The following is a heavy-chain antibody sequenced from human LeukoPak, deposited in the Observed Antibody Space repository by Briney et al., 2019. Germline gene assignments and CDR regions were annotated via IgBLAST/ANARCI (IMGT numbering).Heavy chain of an antibody. CDR1: GGSFSGYY. Sequence: SETLSLTCAVYGGSFSGYYWSWIRQPPGKGLEWIGEINHSGSTNYNPSLKSRATISVDTSKNQFSLKLSSVTAADTAVYYCARGASYNYYYGMDVWGQGTTVTVSS. CDR3: ARGASYNYYYGMDV. J-gene: IGHJ6*02. V-gene: IGHV4-34*01. D-gene: IGHD3-16*01. CDR2: INHSGST.